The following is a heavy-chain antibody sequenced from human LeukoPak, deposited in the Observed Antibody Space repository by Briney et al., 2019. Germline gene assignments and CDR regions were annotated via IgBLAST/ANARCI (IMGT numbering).Heavy chain of an antibody. CDR2: IKTDGGEK. D-gene: IGHD4-17*01. CDR3: ARGEHGDYGYYFDY. V-gene: IGHV3-7*01. CDR1: GFTFRDYW. Sequence: PGGSLRLSCSASGFTFRDYWMSWVRQAQGKGLEWVANIKTDGGEKYYVDSVKGRFTISRDNAKKSLSLEMNNLSAEDAAVYYCARGEHGDYGYYFDYWGQGALVTVSS. J-gene: IGHJ4*02.